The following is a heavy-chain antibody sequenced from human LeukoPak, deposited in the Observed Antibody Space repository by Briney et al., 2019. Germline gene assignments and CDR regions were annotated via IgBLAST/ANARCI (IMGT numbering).Heavy chain of an antibody. CDR1: GFTFSSYS. Sequence: GGSLRLSCAASGFTFSSYSMNWVRQAPGKGLEWVSSISSSSDYVFYADSVKGRITISRDNAKKSLYLQINSLRAEDTAVYHCAKQFVDIWGQGTLVIVSS. D-gene: IGHD3-10*01. J-gene: IGHJ5*02. CDR2: ISSSSDYV. V-gene: IGHV3-21*01. CDR3: AKQFVDI.